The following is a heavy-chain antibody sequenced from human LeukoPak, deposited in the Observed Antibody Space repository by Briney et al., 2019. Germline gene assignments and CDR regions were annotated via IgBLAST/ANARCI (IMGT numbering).Heavy chain of an antibody. J-gene: IGHJ4*02. V-gene: IGHV3-43*02. D-gene: IGHD4-23*01. Sequence: PGGSLRLSCAASGFTFDDYAMHWVRQPPGKGLEWVSLISGDGGSTYYADSVKGRFSISRDNRKKSLYLHLDSLRSEDTAFYYCAKAEYGGNYKPFDYWGQGTLVTV. CDR3: AKAEYGGNYKPFDY. CDR1: GFTFDDYA. CDR2: ISGDGGST.